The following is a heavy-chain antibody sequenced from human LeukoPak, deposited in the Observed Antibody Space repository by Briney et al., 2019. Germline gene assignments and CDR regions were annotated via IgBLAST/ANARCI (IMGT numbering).Heavy chain of an antibody. J-gene: IGHJ3*02. Sequence: PGGSLRLSCAASGFSVSSNYISWVGQAPGKGLEWVSIIYTDSRTFDADSVRGRFTISTDTSKNTLDLQMNSLKADDTAVYFCARDRHRYRGSNGDGDAFDIWGQGTKVTVSS. D-gene: IGHD5-12*01. CDR2: IYTDSRT. V-gene: IGHV3-53*01. CDR3: ARDRHRYRGSNGDGDAFDI. CDR1: GFSVSSNY.